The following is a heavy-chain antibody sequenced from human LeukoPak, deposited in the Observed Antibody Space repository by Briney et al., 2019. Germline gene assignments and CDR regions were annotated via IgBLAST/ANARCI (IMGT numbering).Heavy chain of an antibody. D-gene: IGHD3-16*02. CDR1: GFTFDDYA. CDR3: AKDAQGGGVIGLFDY. Sequence: GRSLRPSCAASGFTFDDYAMHWVRQAPGKGLEWVSGISWNSGSIGYADSVKGRFTISRDNAKNSLYLQMNSLRAEDTALYYCAKDAQGGGVIGLFDYWGQGTLVTVSS. J-gene: IGHJ4*02. CDR2: ISWNSGSI. V-gene: IGHV3-9*01.